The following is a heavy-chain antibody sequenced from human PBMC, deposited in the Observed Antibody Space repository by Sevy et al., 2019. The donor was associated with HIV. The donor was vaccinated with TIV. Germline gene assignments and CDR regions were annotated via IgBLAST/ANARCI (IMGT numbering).Heavy chain of an antibody. V-gene: IGHV1-46*01. CDR2: IDPSGDNA. J-gene: IGHJ4*02. Sequence: ASVKVSCKASGATFTRHYMHWVRQAPGQGLEWMGIIDPSGDNANYTLKFQGRLTMTRDTSTRTAYMELSSLRSEDTAVYYCVRADPAQHFDSWGQGTLVTVSS. CDR1: GATFTRHY. CDR3: VRADPAQHFDS.